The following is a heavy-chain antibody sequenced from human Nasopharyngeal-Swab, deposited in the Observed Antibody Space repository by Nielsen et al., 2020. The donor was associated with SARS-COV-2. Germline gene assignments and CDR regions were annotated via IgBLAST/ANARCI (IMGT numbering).Heavy chain of an antibody. J-gene: IGHJ4*02. CDR3: ARNPPRGSGFDF. Sequence: SGPTLVQPTHTLTLTCTFSWFSLNTSGMCLTWIRQPPGKALEWLALIDWDEDKYYSTSLKTRLTISKDTSKNQVVLTMTNMDQADTATYYCARNPPRGSGFDFWGQGILVTVSS. D-gene: IGHD6-19*01. CDR1: WFSLNTSGMC. CDR2: IDWDEDK. V-gene: IGHV2-70*01.